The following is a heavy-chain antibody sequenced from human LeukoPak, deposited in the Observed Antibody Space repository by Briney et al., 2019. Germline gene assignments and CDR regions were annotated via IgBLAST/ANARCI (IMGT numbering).Heavy chain of an antibody. J-gene: IGHJ4*02. CDR2: ISSSSSYI. V-gene: IGHV3-21*01. Sequence: PGGSLRLSCAASGFTFSSYSMNWVRQAPGKGLEWVSSISSSSSYIYYADSVKGRFTISRDNAKNSLYLQMNSLRAEDTAVYYCARVGAMATMDYDYWGQGTLVTVSS. CDR1: GFTFSSYS. D-gene: IGHD5-24*01. CDR3: ARVGAMATMDYDY.